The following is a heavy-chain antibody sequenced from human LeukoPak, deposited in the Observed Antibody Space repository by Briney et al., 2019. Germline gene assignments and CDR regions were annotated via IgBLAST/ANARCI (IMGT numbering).Heavy chain of an antibody. CDR3: VRGSRLHFYGKTQEHVDA. Sequence: PGGSLRLSCAASGFTFSDVWMGWVRQAPGKGLAWVANIRQDGSEIHYVDSVKGRFTISRDNGRSSLYLQMNSLRAEDTAVYFCVRGSRLHFYGKTQEHVDAWGQGTLVTVSS. J-gene: IGHJ5*02. CDR1: GFTFSDVW. D-gene: IGHD3-10*01. V-gene: IGHV3-7*01. CDR2: IRQDGSEI.